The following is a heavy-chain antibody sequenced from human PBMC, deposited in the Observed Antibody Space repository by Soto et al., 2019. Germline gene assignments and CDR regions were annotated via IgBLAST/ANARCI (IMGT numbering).Heavy chain of an antibody. CDR1: GFTFSSYG. V-gene: IGHV3-30*18. D-gene: IGHD2-15*01. Sequence: QVQLVESGGGVVQPGRSLRLSCAASGFTFSSYGMHWVRQAPGKGLEWVAVISYDGSNKYYADSVKGRFTISRDNSKNTLYLQMNSLRAEDTAVYYCAKSGGNGSYYFDYWGQGTLVTVSS. CDR2: ISYDGSNK. J-gene: IGHJ4*02. CDR3: AKSGGNGSYYFDY.